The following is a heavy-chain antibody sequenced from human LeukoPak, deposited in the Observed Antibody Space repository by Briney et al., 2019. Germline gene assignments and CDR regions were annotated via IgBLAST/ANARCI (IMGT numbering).Heavy chain of an antibody. CDR3: AKDMGSPLWFGELPDDY. CDR2: ISGDGGST. Sequence: GGSLRLSCAASGFTFDDYAMHWVRQAPGKGLQWVSLISGDGGSTYYADSVKGRFTISRDNSKNSLYLQMNSLRTEDTALYYCAKDMGSPLWFGELPDDYWGQGTLVTVSS. CDR1: GFTFDDYA. V-gene: IGHV3-43*02. D-gene: IGHD3-10*01. J-gene: IGHJ4*02.